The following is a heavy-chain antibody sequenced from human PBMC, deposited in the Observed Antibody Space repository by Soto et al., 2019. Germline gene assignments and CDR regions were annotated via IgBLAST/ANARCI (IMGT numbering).Heavy chain of an antibody. CDR2: IYHSGST. J-gene: IGHJ5*02. V-gene: IGHV4-30-2*01. CDR1: GGSISSGGYS. D-gene: IGHD3-10*01. CDR3: AGMVRGVISWFDP. Sequence: SETLSLTCAGSGGSISSGGYSWSWIRQPPGKGLEWIGYIYHSGSTYYNPSLKSRVTISVDRSKNQFSLKLSSVTAADTAVYYCAGMVRGVISWFDPWGQGTLVTVSS.